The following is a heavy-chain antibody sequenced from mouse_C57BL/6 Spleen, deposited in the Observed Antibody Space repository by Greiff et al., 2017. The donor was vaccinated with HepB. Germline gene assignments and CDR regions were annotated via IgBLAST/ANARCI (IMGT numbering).Heavy chain of an antibody. Sequence: VQLQQSGPELVKPGASVKISCKASGYAFSSSWMNWVKQRPGKGLEWIGRIYPGDGDTNYNGKFKGKATLTADKSSSTAYMQLSSLTSEDSAVHCCASCVTTVVDAMDYWGQGTSVTVSS. J-gene: IGHJ4*01. CDR2: IYPGDGDT. CDR1: GYAFSSSW. D-gene: IGHD1-1*01. V-gene: IGHV1-82*01. CDR3: ASCVTTVVDAMDY.